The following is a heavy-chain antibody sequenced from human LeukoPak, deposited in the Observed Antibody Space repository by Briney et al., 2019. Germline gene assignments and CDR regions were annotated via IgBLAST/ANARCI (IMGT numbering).Heavy chain of an antibody. J-gene: IGHJ4*02. CDR2: ISGSGGRI. CDR1: GCTFSSYA. CDR3: AKEGSNWNVDY. D-gene: IGHD1-1*01. Sequence: GGSLRLSCAASGCTFSSYAMTWVRQAPGKGLEWVSTISGSGGRIFYGDSVKGRFTISRDSSKNTLFLKMNSLRAEDTAVYYCAKEGSNWNVDYWGQGTLVTVSS. V-gene: IGHV3-23*01.